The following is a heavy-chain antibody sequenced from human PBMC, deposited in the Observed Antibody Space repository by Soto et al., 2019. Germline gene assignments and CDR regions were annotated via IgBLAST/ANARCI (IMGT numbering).Heavy chain of an antibody. D-gene: IGHD5-12*01. CDR1: GFTLRNYG. Sequence: QVQLVESGGGVVQPGRSLRLSCAASGFTLRNYGIHWVRQAPGKGLEWVAVISYDGSNEYYADSVKGRFTISRDHSKNTLYLQMNSLRAEDTAMYYCAKDPATVIPLGAAGMDVWGQGTAVTVSS. V-gene: IGHV3-30*18. J-gene: IGHJ6*02. CDR3: AKDPATVIPLGAAGMDV. CDR2: ISYDGSNE.